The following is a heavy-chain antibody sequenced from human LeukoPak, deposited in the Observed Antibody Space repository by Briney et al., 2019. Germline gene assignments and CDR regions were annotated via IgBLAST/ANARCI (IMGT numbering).Heavy chain of an antibody. CDR2: FDPEDGGT. J-gene: IGHJ4*02. Sequence: ASVKVSCTVSGYTLTELSMHWVRQAPGKGLEWMGGFDPEDGGTIYAQKFQGRVTMTEDTSTDTAYMELSSLRSEDTAVYYCATVDPALGVYDSSGYYGYWGQGTLVTVSS. D-gene: IGHD3-22*01. V-gene: IGHV1-24*01. CDR1: GYTLTELS. CDR3: ATVDPALGVYDSSGYYGY.